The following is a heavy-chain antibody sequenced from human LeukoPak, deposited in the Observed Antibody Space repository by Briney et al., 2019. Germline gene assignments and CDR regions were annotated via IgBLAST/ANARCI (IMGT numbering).Heavy chain of an antibody. V-gene: IGHV3-21*01. CDR1: GFTFSDYY. Sequence: GGSLRLSCAASGFTFSDYYMSWVRQAPGKGLEWVSSITSSSSYIYYADSVKGRFTISRDNAKNSLYLQMNSLRAEDTAVYYCAELGITMIGGVWGKGTTVTISS. CDR3: AELGITMIGGV. J-gene: IGHJ6*04. CDR2: ITSSSSYI. D-gene: IGHD3-10*02.